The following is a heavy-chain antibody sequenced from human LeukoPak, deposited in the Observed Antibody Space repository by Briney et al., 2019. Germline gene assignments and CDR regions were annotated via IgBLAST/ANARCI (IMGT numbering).Heavy chain of an antibody. D-gene: IGHD2-2*01. CDR1: GGSFSGYY. CDR3: ARALTPLDIVVVPAASPGGMDV. Sequence: SETLSLTCAVYGGSFSGYYWSWLRQPPGKGLEWIGEINHSGSTNYNPSLKSRVTISVDTSKNQFSLKLSSVTAADTAVYYCARALTPLDIVVVPAASPGGMDVWGQGTTVTVSS. J-gene: IGHJ6*02. CDR2: INHSGST. V-gene: IGHV4-34*01.